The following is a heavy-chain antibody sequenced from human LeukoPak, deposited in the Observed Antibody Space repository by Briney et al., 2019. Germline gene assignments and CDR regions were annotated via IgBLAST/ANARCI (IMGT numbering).Heavy chain of an antibody. Sequence: SQTLSLTCTVSGGSISSGSYFWSWIRQPAGKGLEWIGRIYTSGSTNYNPSLKSRVTISVDTSKNQFSLKLSSVTAADTAVYYCARTHYYDSSGYFFGWFDPWGQGTLVTVSS. CDR1: GGSISSGSYF. J-gene: IGHJ5*02. CDR3: ARTHYYDSSGYFFGWFDP. CDR2: IYTSGST. D-gene: IGHD3-22*01. V-gene: IGHV4-61*02.